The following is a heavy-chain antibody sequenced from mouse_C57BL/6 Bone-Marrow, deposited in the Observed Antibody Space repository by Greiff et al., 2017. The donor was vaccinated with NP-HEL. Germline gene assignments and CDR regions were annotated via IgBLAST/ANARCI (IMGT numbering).Heavy chain of an antibody. CDR3: ARAGYGSSYYFDY. Sequence: VQLQQSGAELSRPGASVKLYCKAVGGDGTRCWMGVGWGGTGHARAWIGEIYPRSGNTYYNEKFKGKATLTADKSSSTAYMELRSLTSEDSAVYFCARAGYGSSYYFDYWGQGTTLTVSS. CDR2: IYPRSGNT. D-gene: IGHD1-1*01. J-gene: IGHJ2*01. V-gene: IGHV1-81*01. CDR1: GGDGTRCW.